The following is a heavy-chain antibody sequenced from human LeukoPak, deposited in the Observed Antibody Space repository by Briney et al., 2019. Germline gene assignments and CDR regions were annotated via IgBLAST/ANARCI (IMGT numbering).Heavy chain of an antibody. CDR1: GASISSGDYS. J-gene: IGHJ4*02. D-gene: IGHD3-10*01. CDR3: AADYTSRSYRFDH. CDR2: IYHSGST. V-gene: IGHV4-30-2*01. Sequence: SQTLSLTCAVSGASISSGDYSWSWIRQPPGKGLEWIGHIYHSGSTTYNPSLKSRLTISLDRSKNQISLKLNSVTAADTAVYYCAADYTSRSYRFDHWGQGTLVTVSS.